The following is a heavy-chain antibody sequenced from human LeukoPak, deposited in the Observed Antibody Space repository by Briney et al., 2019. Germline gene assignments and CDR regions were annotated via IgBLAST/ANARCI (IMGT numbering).Heavy chain of an antibody. J-gene: IGHJ4*02. V-gene: IGHV3-23*01. Sequence: GGSLRLSCAASGFIFSRYGMSWFRQAPGKGLEWVSSISGSGGSTYYADSVKGRFSISRDNSKNTLYLQVNSLRAGDTAVYYCANSGLNRFEYWGQGALVTVSS. CDR1: GFIFSRYG. CDR2: ISGSGGST. CDR3: ANSGLNRFEY. D-gene: IGHD2-15*01.